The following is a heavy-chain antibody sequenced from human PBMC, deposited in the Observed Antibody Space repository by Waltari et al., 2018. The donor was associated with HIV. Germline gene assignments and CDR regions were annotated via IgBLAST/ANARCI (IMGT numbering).Heavy chain of an antibody. V-gene: IGHV3-33*01. J-gene: IGHJ6*02. Sequence: QVQLVESGGGVVQPGRSLRLSCAASGFTVRNYGMHWVRQAPGRGLGWVAVVWKDGSKKYYGDSVKGRFTISRDNSKNTLELQMNSLRAEDTAVYYCARDVQGYCAGERCFYGMDVWGQGTTVTVSS. CDR2: VWKDGSKK. D-gene: IGHD2-8*02. CDR3: ARDVQGYCAGERCFYGMDV. CDR1: GFTVRNYG.